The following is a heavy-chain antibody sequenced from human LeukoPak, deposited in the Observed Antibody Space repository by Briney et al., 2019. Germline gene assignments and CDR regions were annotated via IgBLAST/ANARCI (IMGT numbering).Heavy chain of an antibody. CDR3: DY. J-gene: IGHJ4*02. Sequence: SGGSLRLSCAASGFTFSSYGMIWVRQAPGKGLEWVSYISSSGSTIYYADSVKGRFTISRDNAKNSLYLQMNSLREISDWRPEDDYWGQGTLVTVSS. D-gene: IGHD6-19*01. CDR1: GFTFSSYG. CDR2: ISSSGSTI. V-gene: IGHV3-48*03.